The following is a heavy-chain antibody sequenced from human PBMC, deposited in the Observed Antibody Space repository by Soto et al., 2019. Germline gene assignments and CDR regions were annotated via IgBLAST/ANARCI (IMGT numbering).Heavy chain of an antibody. J-gene: IGHJ4*02. CDR1: GYSISSGYY. CDR2: IYHSGST. CDR3: ARVILGIGAFDY. V-gene: IGHV4-38-2*01. Sequence: SETLSLTCAVSGYSISSGYYWGWIRQPPGKGLEWIGSIYHSGSTYYNPSLKSRVTISVDTSKNQFSLKLSSVTAADTAVYYCARVILGIGAFDYWGQGTLVTVSS. D-gene: IGHD3-10*01.